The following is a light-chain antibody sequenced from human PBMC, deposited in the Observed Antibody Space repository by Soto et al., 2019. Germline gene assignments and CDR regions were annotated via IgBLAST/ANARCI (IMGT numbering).Light chain of an antibody. CDR3: CSYAGSSPSKV. J-gene: IGLJ3*02. V-gene: IGLV2-23*01. CDR2: EGS. Sequence: QSALTQPASVSGSPGQSITISCTGTSSDVGSYNLVSWYQQHPGKAPKLMIYEGSKRPSGVSNRFSGSKSGNTASLTISGLPSEEEADYYSCSYAGSSPSKVFGGGTKVTVL. CDR1: SSDVGSYNL.